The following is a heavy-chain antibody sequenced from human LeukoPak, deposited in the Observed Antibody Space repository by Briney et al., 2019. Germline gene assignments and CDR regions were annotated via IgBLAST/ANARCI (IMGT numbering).Heavy chain of an antibody. J-gene: IGHJ4*02. V-gene: IGHV3-15*01. CDR3: VTGIAVAAY. Sequence: AGGSLRLSCAASGFTFSNAWMSWVRQAPGKGLEWVGRIKSKSDGGTTYYTTPVKGRFTISRDDSRNTLFLQMNSLKTEDTAVYYCVTGIAVAAYWGQGTLVTVSS. CDR2: IKSKSDGGTT. D-gene: IGHD6-19*01. CDR1: GFTFSNAW.